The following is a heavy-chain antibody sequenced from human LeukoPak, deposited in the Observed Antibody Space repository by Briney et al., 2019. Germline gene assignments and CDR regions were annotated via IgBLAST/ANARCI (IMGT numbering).Heavy chain of an antibody. CDR3: ARGPIVVVPAAAYNWFDP. CDR2: ISSSSSTI. V-gene: IGHV3-48*02. D-gene: IGHD2-2*01. CDR1: GFTFSSYA. Sequence: GGSLRLSCAASGFTFSSYAMSWVRQAPGKGLEWVSAISSSSSTIYYADSVKGRFTISRDNAKNSLYLQMNSLRDEDTAVYYCARGPIVVVPAAAYNWFDPWGQGTLVTVSS. J-gene: IGHJ5*02.